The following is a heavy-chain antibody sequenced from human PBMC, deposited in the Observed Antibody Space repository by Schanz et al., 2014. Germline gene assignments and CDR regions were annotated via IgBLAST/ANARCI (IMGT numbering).Heavy chain of an antibody. J-gene: IGHJ4*02. CDR1: GFTFSTYA. CDR2: INTGGDST. V-gene: IGHV3-23*01. CDR3: ARWFLIRGVILDS. D-gene: IGHD3-10*01. Sequence: EVQLLESGGTLVRPGGSQRLSCAASGFTFSTYAMAWVRQAPGKGLEWVSSINTGGDSTYYADSVKGRFTISRDNSRDTVYLQMNSLRADDTAMYYCARWFLIRGVILDSWGQGTLVTVSS.